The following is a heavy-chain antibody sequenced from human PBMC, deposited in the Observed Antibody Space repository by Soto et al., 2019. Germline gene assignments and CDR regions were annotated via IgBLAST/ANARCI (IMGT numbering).Heavy chain of an antibody. CDR2: IGGSGST. Sequence: GGSLRLSCAASEFTFSTYAMSWVRQAPGKGLEWVSTIGGSGSTYYADSVKGRFTVSRDNSKNTVYLQMNSLRAEDTAVYYRAKRAITTLKYFDYWGQGALVTVSS. V-gene: IGHV3-23*01. CDR3: AKRAITTLKYFDY. J-gene: IGHJ4*02. D-gene: IGHD6-6*01. CDR1: EFTFSTYA.